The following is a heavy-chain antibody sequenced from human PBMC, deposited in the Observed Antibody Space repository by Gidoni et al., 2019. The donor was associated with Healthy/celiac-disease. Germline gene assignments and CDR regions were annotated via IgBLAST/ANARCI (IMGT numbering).Heavy chain of an antibody. Sequence: EVQLVESGGGLVQPGRSLRLSCAASGFTFDDYAMHWVRQAPGKGLEWVSGISWNSGSIGYADSVKGRFTISRDNAKNSLYLQMNSLRAEDTALYYCAKDPLAQLLKIAAFDIWGQGTMVTVSS. CDR2: ISWNSGSI. J-gene: IGHJ3*02. V-gene: IGHV3-9*01. CDR3: AKDPLAQLLKIAAFDI. D-gene: IGHD2-2*01. CDR1: GFTFDDYA.